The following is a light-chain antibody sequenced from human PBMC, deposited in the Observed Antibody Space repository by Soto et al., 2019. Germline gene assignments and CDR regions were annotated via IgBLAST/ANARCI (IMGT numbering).Light chain of an antibody. V-gene: IGKV3-20*01. Sequence: EIVLTQSPGTLSLSPGERATLSCRASQSVSSSYLAWYQQKPGQAPRLLIYGASSRATGIPDRFSGSGSGTDFTLTIRRLEPEDFAVYYSQQYGSSPKLTFGGGTKVEIK. CDR2: GAS. J-gene: IGKJ4*01. CDR1: QSVSSSY. CDR3: QQYGSSPKLT.